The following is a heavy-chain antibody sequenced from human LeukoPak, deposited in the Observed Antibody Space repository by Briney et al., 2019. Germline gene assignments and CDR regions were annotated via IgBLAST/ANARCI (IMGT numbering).Heavy chain of an antibody. Sequence: GGSLRLSCAASGFTFSSYSMNWVRQAPGKGLEWVSYISSSSSTIYYADSVKGRFTISRDNSKNTLYLQMNSLRAEDTAVYYCAREAVVGDYYYYGTDVWGQGTTVTVSS. CDR2: ISSSSSTI. CDR3: AREAVVGDYYYYGTDV. CDR1: GFTFSSYS. D-gene: IGHD2-21*01. J-gene: IGHJ6*02. V-gene: IGHV3-48*01.